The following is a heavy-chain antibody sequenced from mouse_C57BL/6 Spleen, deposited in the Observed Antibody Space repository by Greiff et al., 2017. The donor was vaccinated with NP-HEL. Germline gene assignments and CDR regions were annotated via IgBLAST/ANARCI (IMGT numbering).Heavy chain of an antibody. CDR2: IYPGSGST. Sequence: QVQLKQPGAELVKPGASVKMSCKASGYTFTSYWITWVKQRPGQGLEWIGNIYPGSGSTNYNEKFKSKATLTVDTSSSTAYMQLSSLTPEDSAVYYGAGGRHAMDDWGQGTSVTVSS. V-gene: IGHV1-55*01. CDR3: AGGRHAMDD. J-gene: IGHJ4*01. CDR1: GYTFTSYW. D-gene: IGHD1-1*02.